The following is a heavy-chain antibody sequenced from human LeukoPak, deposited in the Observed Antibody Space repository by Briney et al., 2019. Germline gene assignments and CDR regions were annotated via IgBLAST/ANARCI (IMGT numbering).Heavy chain of an antibody. J-gene: IGHJ5*02. CDR3: ARSYAVVAATVGGRNWFDP. V-gene: IGHV1-69*05. D-gene: IGHD2-15*01. Sequence: SVKVSCKASGGTFSSYAISWVRQAPAQGLEWMGRIVPIFGTANYAQKFQGRVTITTDESTSTAYMELSSLRSEDTAVYYCARSYAVVAATVGGRNWFDPWGQGTLVTVSS. CDR1: GGTFSSYA. CDR2: IVPIFGTA.